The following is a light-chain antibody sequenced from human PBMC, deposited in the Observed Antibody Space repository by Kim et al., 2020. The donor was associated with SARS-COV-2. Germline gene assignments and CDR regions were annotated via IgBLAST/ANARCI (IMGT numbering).Light chain of an antibody. CDR3: QQTYSPPWT. CDR1: QSIGSY. V-gene: IGKV1-39*01. J-gene: IGKJ1*01. Sequence: DIQMTQSPSSLSASVGDTVTITCRASQSIGSYLNWYQHKPGKAPEFLIYAASSLKSGVPSRFRGSGSGSEFTLTIRGLQPEDFATYFCQQTYSPPWTFGQGTELEI. CDR2: AAS.